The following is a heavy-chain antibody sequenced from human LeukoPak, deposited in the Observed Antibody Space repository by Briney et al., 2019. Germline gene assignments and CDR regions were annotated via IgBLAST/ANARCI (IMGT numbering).Heavy chain of an antibody. J-gene: IGHJ4*02. V-gene: IGHV3-30-3*02. CDR2: MSSDGSKK. Sequence: GGSLRLSCAASGFTFSSYAMHWVRQAPGKGLEWVAVMSSDGSKKYYADSVKGRFTISRDNSKNTLYLQMNSLRAEDTAVYYCAKQLGYCSDGSCYFPYWGQGTLVTVSS. D-gene: IGHD2-15*01. CDR1: GFTFSSYA. CDR3: AKQLGYCSDGSCYFPY.